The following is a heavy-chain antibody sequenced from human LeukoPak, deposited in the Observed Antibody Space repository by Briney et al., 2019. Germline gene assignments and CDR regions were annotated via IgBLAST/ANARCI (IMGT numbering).Heavy chain of an antibody. Sequence: SETLSLTCTVSGGSISSYYWSWIRQPPGKGLEWIGYIYYSGSTNYNPSLKSRVTISVDTSKNQFSLKLSSVTAADTAVYYCARSNRLSGWYLCGYWGQGTLVTVSS. V-gene: IGHV4-59*01. J-gene: IGHJ4*02. CDR1: GGSISSYY. CDR3: ARSNRLSGWYLCGY. CDR2: IYYSGST. D-gene: IGHD6-19*01.